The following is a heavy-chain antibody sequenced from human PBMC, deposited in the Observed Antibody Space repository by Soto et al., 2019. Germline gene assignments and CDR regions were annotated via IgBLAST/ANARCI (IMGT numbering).Heavy chain of an antibody. D-gene: IGHD3-10*01. J-gene: IGHJ6*02. CDR3: ARVTFYYYYGMDV. CDR2: IYYSGST. CDR1: GGSISSYY. Sequence: SETLSLTCTVSGGSISSYYWSWIRQPPGKGLEWIGYIYYSGSTNYNPSLKSRVTISVDTSKNQFSLKLSSVTAADTAVYYCARVTFYYYYGMDVWGQGTTVTVSS. V-gene: IGHV4-59*01.